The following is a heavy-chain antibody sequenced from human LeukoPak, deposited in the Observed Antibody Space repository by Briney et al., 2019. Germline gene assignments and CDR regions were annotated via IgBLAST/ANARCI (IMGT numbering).Heavy chain of an antibody. CDR3: ARDVRYYYYMDV. CDR1: GFTFSSYT. J-gene: IGHJ6*03. V-gene: IGHV3-21*01. CDR2: ISGSSYI. Sequence: GGSLRLSCAASGFTFSSYTVNWIRQAPGKGLEWVSSISGSSYIYYADSVRGRFTISRDNAKNSLYLQMNSLRAEDTAVYYCARDVRYYYYMDVWGKGTTVTVSS.